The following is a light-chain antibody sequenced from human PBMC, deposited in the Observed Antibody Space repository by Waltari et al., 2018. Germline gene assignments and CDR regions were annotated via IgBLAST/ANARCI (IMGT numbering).Light chain of an antibody. CDR2: DVS. Sequence: QSALTQPASVSWSPGQSITISCTGTRSDVGGYNHVPWYHQHPGKAPKLMIYDVSKRPSGVSNRFSGSKSGTSASLAVTGLQADDEADYYCQSYDRSLSGSVFGGGTKLTVL. CDR1: RSDVGGYNH. CDR3: QSYDRSLSGSV. V-gene: IGLV2-14*01. J-gene: IGLJ3*02.